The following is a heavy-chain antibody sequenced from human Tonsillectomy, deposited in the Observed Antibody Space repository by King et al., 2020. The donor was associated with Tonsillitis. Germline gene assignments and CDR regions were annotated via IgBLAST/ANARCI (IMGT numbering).Heavy chain of an antibody. CDR2: ISAYNVNT. J-gene: IGHJ4*02. D-gene: IGHD4-17*01. V-gene: IGHV1-18*01. CDR3: ARLDYGDDYFDY. Sequence: VQLVQSGAEVKKPGASVKVLCKASGYSFTSYGISWVRQAPGQGLEWMGWISAYNVNTNYAQKLQGRGTMTTDTSTSTANMELRSLRSDDTAVYYCARLDYGDDYFDYWGQGTLVTVSS. CDR1: GYSFTSYG.